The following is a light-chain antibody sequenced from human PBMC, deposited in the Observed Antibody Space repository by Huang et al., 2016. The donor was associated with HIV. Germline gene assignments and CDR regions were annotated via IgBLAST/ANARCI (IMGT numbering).Light chain of an antibody. CDR1: QSVSNN. V-gene: IGKV3-15*01. CDR2: GAS. CDR3: QQYNNWPPLT. Sequence: IVMTQSPATLSVSPGETATLSCRASQSVSNNLAWYQQKPGQAPRLLIYGASSRATGVPARFSGSGSGTDFTLTISSLQSEDFAVYYCQQYNNWPPLTFGGGTKVEIK. J-gene: IGKJ4*01.